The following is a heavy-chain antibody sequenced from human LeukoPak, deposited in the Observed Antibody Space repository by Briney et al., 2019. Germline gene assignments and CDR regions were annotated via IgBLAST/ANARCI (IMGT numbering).Heavy chain of an antibody. Sequence: GGSLRLSCEASDFTFSSYSMTWVRQAPGTGLEWVSGIGGRGVRTYYADAVKGRFTISRDDSKDTLYLQMHSLKTEDTAVYYCARESGSLNWFDPWGQGTLVTVSS. CDR1: DFTFSSYS. J-gene: IGHJ5*02. CDR3: ARESGSLNWFDP. CDR2: IGGRGVRT. V-gene: IGHV3-23*01. D-gene: IGHD3-10*01.